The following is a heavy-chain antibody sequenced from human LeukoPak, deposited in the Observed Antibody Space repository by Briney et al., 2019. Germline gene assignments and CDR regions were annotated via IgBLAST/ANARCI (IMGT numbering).Heavy chain of an antibody. CDR3: ARDHNYYGSGSSHYYYYYMDV. D-gene: IGHD3-10*01. J-gene: IGHJ6*03. Sequence: GGTLRLSCAASGFTFPRHGINWVRQAPGKGLEWVSYISSSSGLIYYADSVKGRFTISRDNAKNSLSLQMNSLRAEDTAVYYCARDHNYYGSGSSHYYYYYMDVWGKGTTVTVSS. V-gene: IGHV3-48*01. CDR2: ISSSSGLI. CDR1: GFTFPRHG.